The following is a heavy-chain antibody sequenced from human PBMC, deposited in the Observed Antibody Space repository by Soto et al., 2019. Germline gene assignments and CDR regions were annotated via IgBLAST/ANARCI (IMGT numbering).Heavy chain of an antibody. Sequence: GGSLRLSCAASGFTFSSYGMHWARQAPGKGLEWVAVISYDGSNKYYADSVKGRFTISRDNSKNTLYLQMNSLRAEDTAVYYCATVRSPNSGWPRHYFDYWGQGTLVTVSS. CDR3: ATVRSPNSGWPRHYFDY. CDR2: ISYDGSNK. J-gene: IGHJ4*02. V-gene: IGHV3-30*03. CDR1: GFTFSSYG. D-gene: IGHD6-19*01.